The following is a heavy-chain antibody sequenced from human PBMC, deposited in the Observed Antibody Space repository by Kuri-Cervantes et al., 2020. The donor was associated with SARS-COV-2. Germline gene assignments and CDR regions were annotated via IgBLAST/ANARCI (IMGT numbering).Heavy chain of an antibody. J-gene: IGHJ3*02. CDR2: IIPIFGIA. CDR1: GGTFSSYA. CDR3: ARQAGSGWQQLVNENAFDT. V-gene: IGHV1-69*10. Sequence: SVKVSCKASGGTFSSYAISWVRQAPGQGLEWMGGIIPIFGIANYAQKFQGRVTITADKSTSTAYMELSSLKASDTAMYYCARQAGSGWQQLVNENAFDTWGQGTMVTVSS. D-gene: IGHD6-13*01.